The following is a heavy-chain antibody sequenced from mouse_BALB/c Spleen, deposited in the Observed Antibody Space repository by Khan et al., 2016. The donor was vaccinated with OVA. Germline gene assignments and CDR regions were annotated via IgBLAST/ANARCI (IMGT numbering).Heavy chain of an antibody. CDR2: ILPRSGST. CDR1: GYTFSTYW. D-gene: IGHD3-1*01. J-gene: IGHJ4*01. CDR3: ASTARAYYYAMDY. Sequence: QVQLQQSGAELMKPGASVKISCKASGYTFSTYWIEWVKQRPGHGLEWIGEILPRSGSTNYNENFKGKATFTADTSSNTAYMQLSSLTSEDSAVYYCASTARAYYYAMDYWGQGTSVTVSS. V-gene: IGHV1-9*01.